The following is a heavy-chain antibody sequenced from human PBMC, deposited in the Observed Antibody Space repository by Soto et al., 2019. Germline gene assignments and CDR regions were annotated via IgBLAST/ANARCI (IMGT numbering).Heavy chain of an antibody. J-gene: IGHJ5*02. CDR3: ARGENYYDSSGYYGRWNWFDP. CDR2: IYYSGST. D-gene: IGHD3-22*01. V-gene: IGHV4-59*01. Sequence: SETLSLTCAVYGGSFSYFYWTWIRQPPGKGLEWIGYIYYSGSTNYNPSLKSRVTISVDTSKNQFSLKLSSVTAADTAVYYCARGENYYDSSGYYGRWNWFDPWGQGTLVTVSS. CDR1: GGSFSYFY.